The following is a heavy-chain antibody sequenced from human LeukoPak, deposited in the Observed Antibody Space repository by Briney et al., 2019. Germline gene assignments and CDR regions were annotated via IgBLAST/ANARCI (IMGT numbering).Heavy chain of an antibody. D-gene: IGHD3-10*01. CDR1: GYTFTSYD. CDR2: MNPNSGNT. V-gene: IGHV1-8*01. Sequence: ASVKVSCKASGYTFTSYDINWVRQATGQGLEWMGWMNPNSGNTGYAQKFQGRVTMTRNTSISTAYMELSSLRSEDTAVYYCARGRYYYGSGSYYNEEFDYWGQGTLVTVSS. CDR3: ARGRYYYGSGSYYNEEFDY. J-gene: IGHJ4*02.